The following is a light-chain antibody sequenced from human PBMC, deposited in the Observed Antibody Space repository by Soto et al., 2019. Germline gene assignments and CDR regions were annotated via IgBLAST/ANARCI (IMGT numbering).Light chain of an antibody. CDR1: QSVSTS. CDR3: QQRSDWPPLT. Sequence: EIVLTQSPDTLSLSPGERATLSCRASQSVSTSLAWYQQKPGQAPRLLIYDASNRATGIPARFSGSGSGTDFTLTISSLEPEDFAVYYCQQRSDWPPLTFGGGTKVEIK. V-gene: IGKV3-11*01. J-gene: IGKJ4*01. CDR2: DAS.